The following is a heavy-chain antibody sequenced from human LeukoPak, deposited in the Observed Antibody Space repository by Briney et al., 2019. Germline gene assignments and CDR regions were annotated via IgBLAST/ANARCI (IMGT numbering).Heavy chain of an antibody. V-gene: IGHV1-2*02. CDR1: GYTFTGYY. D-gene: IGHD5-12*01. Sequence: ASVKVSCKASGYTFTGYYMHWVRQAHGQGLEWMGWINPNSGGTNYAQKFQGRVTMTRDTSISTAYMELSRLRSDDTAVYYCARGMGYSGHDGIDYWGQGTLVTVSS. CDR3: ARGMGYSGHDGIDY. CDR2: INPNSGGT. J-gene: IGHJ4*02.